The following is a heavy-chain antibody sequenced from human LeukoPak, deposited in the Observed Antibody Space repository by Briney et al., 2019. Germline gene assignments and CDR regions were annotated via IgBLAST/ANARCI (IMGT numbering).Heavy chain of an antibody. CDR3: ARDPSYGYVAFDI. Sequence: GGSLRLSCAASGFTFSCCGIHWVRQAPGKGLEWVTFIRNDGSDKYYADSVKGRFTISRDNAKNSLYLQMNSLRAEDTAVYYCARDPSYGYVAFDIWGQGTMVTVSS. CDR1: GFTFSCCG. D-gene: IGHD5-18*01. CDR2: IRNDGSDK. J-gene: IGHJ3*02. V-gene: IGHV3-30*02.